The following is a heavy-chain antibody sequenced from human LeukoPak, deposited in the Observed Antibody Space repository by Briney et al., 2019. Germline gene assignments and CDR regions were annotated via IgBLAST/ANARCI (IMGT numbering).Heavy chain of an antibody. Sequence: SGGSLRLSCAASGISFRSYGMHWVRQAPGKGLEWVTFIWYDASNKYYAESVKGRFTISRDNSRNTLYLQMNSLRAEDTAVYYCVRAENGMDVWGRGTAVTVS. V-gene: IGHV3-33*01. CDR2: IWYDASNK. CDR1: GISFRSYG. J-gene: IGHJ6*02. CDR3: VRAENGMDV.